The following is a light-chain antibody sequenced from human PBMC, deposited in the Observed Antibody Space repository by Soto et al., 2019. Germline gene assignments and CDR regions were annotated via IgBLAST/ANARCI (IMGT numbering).Light chain of an antibody. CDR3: QQSFSITQFSFGGGTPQLT. V-gene: IGKV1-39*01. CDR1: QTISVY. CDR2: TAS. J-gene: IGKJ4*01. Sequence: DIQMTQSPSSLSASVGDTVTITCRASQTISVYLNWYQQIPGKAPKLLIYTASTLQTGVPSRLSGSGSGTDFTLTIRSLQPEDFATYYCQQSFSITQFSFGGGTPQLTFGGGTRVEIK.